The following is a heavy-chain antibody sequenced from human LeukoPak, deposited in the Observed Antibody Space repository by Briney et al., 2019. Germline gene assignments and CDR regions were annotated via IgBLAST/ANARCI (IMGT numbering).Heavy chain of an antibody. D-gene: IGHD2-2*01. V-gene: IGHV1-2*02. Sequence: ASVKVSCKASGYTFTGYYMHWVRQAPGQGLECIGWINPNSGGTSYAQKFQGRVTMTRDTSISTAYMELSRLRSDDTAVYYCARVPPYIVVVPAAMSGFDPWGQGTLVTVSS. CDR3: ARVPPYIVVVPAAMSGFDP. CDR1: GYTFTGYY. CDR2: INPNSGGT. J-gene: IGHJ5*02.